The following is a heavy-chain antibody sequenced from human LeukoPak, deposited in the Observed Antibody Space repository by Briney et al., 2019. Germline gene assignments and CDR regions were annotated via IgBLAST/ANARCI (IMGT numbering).Heavy chain of an antibody. D-gene: IGHD5-24*01. CDR3: ARGGTIFTFFDY. J-gene: IGHJ4*02. CDR1: GGSINSGDYY. CDR2: VYTSGNT. V-gene: IGHV4-61*02. Sequence: SQTLSLTCTVSGGSINSGDYYWSWIRQPAGKELEWIGRVYTSGNTLYNPSLKSRVAISIDRSKNQFSLKLTSVTAADTALYHCARGGTIFTFFDYWGQGIVVTVSS.